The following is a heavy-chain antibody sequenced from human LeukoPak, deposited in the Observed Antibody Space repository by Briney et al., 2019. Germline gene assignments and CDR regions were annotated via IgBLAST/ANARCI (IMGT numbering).Heavy chain of an antibody. CDR1: GGTFSSYA. V-gene: IGHV1-3*03. J-gene: IGHJ6*03. CDR2: INAGNGNT. D-gene: IGHD5-18*01. Sequence: ASVKVSCKASGGTFSSYAISWVRQAPGQRLEWMGWINAGNGNTKYSQEFQGRVTITRDTSASTAYMELSSLRSEDMAVYYCARENTGGYSYYMDVWGKGTTVTVSS. CDR3: ARENTGGYSYYMDV.